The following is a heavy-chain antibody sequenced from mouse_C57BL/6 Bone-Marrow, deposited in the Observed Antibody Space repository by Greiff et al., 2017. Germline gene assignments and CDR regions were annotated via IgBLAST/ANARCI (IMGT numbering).Heavy chain of an antibody. CDR2: ISYDGSN. J-gene: IGHJ2*01. Sequence: VQLKESGPGLVKPSQSLSLTCSVTGYSITSGYYWNWIRQFPGNKLEWMGYISYDGSNNYNPSLKNRISITRDTSKNQFFLKLNSVTTEETATYYCARSDYWGQGTTLTVSS. CDR1: GYSITSGYY. CDR3: ARSDY. V-gene: IGHV3-6*01.